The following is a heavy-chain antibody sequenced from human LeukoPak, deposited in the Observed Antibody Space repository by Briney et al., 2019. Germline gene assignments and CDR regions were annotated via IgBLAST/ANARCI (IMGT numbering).Heavy chain of an antibody. CDR3: ARGGTGYSYGLLPFDY. J-gene: IGHJ4*02. Sequence: GASVKVSCKASGGTFSSYAISWVRQAPGQRLEWMGGIIPIFGTANYAQKFQGRVTITADESTSTAYMELSSLRSEDTAVYYCARGGTGYSYGLLPFDYWGQGTLVTVSS. D-gene: IGHD5-18*01. V-gene: IGHV1-69*13. CDR1: GGTFSSYA. CDR2: IIPIFGTA.